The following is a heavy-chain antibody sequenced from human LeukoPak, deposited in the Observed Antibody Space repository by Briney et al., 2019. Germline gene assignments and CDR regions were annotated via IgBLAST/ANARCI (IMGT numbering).Heavy chain of an antibody. Sequence: SETLSLTCTVSGGSISSSSHYWGWIRQPPGKGLEWIGSIYYSGSTYYNPSLKSRVTISVDTSKNQFSLKLSSVTAADTAVYYCARLATVTTMPIDYWGQGTLVTVSS. CDR1: GGSISSSSHY. CDR3: ARLATVTTMPIDY. J-gene: IGHJ4*02. V-gene: IGHV4-39*01. D-gene: IGHD4-17*01. CDR2: IYYSGST.